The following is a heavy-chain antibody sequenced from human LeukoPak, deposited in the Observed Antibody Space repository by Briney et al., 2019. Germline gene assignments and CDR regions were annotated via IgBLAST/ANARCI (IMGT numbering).Heavy chain of an antibody. CDR3: AREADSSGWCDY. J-gene: IGHJ4*02. CDR1: GGSISSYY. D-gene: IGHD6-19*01. CDR2: IYYSGST. Sequence: NPSETLSLTCTVSGGSISSYYWSWIRKPPGKGLEWIGYIYYSGSTNYNPSLKSRVTISVDTSKNQFSLKLSSVTAADTAVYYCAREADSSGWCDYSGQGTLVTVSS. V-gene: IGHV4-59*01.